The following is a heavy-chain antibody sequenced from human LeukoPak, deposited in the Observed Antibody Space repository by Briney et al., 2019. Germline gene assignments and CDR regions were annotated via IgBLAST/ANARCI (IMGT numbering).Heavy chain of an antibody. J-gene: IGHJ4*02. D-gene: IGHD2-21*02. CDR1: GFTFDDCA. V-gene: IGHV3-9*01. CDR3: AKDPSAYCGGDCYRADY. Sequence: GGSLRLSCTASGFTFDDCAMHWVRQAPGKGLEWVSGISWSGSSIGYADSVKGRFTISRDNAKNSLYLQMNSLRTEDTAFYYCAKDPSAYCGGDCYRADYWGQGTLVTVSS. CDR2: ISWSGSSI.